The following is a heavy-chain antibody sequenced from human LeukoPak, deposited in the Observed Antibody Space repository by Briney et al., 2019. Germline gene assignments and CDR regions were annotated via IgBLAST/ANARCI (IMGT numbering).Heavy chain of an antibody. CDR2: ISGSGGST. CDR3: AKSGLRHLVGPFDY. Sequence: PGGSLRLSSAASGFTFSSYAMSWVRQAPGKGLEWVSAISGSGGSTYYADSVKGRFTISRDNSKNTLYLQMNSLRAEDTAVYYCAKSGLRHLVGPFDYWGQGTLVTVSS. J-gene: IGHJ4*02. CDR1: GFTFSSYA. D-gene: IGHD3-9*01. V-gene: IGHV3-23*01.